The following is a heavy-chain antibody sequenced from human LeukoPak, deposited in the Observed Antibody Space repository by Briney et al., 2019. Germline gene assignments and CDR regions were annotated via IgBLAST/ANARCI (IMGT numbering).Heavy chain of an antibody. V-gene: IGHV4-59*12. Sequence: PSETLSLTCTVSGGSMTSYYWSWIRQPPGKGLEWIGYIYYSGSTNYNPSLKSRVTISVDTSKNQFSLKLSSVTAADTAVYYCARRRRLGGGYFDYWGQGTLVTVSS. CDR2: IYYSGST. J-gene: IGHJ4*02. CDR3: ARRRRLGGGYFDY. CDR1: GGSMTSYY. D-gene: IGHD1-26*01.